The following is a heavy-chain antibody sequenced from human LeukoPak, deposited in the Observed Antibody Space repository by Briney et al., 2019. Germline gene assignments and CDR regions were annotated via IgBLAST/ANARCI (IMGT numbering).Heavy chain of an antibody. CDR3: ARGVGATHFDY. J-gene: IGHJ4*02. V-gene: IGHV3-7*04. D-gene: IGHD1-26*01. Sequence: GGSLRLSCAASGFTFSSYWMSWVHQAPGKGLEWVAIIKQDGTEKYYVDSVKGRFTISRDNAKNSLYLQMNSLRAEDTAVYYCARGVGATHFDYWGQGTLVTVSS. CDR2: IKQDGTEK. CDR1: GFTFSSYW.